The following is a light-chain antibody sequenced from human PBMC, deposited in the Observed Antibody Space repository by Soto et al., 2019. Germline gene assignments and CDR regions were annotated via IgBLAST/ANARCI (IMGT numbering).Light chain of an antibody. CDR2: DAS. CDR1: QSIGSD. J-gene: IGKJ1*01. CDR3: QQTYSSPWT. V-gene: IGKV1-39*01. Sequence: DIPMTQSPSSLSASVGARVTMTCRASQSIGSDLNWYQQKPGKDPKLLIYDASTLQSGVPSRFSGTGSGTDFTLTISSLQPEDFATYYCQQTYSSPWTFGLGTKVDI.